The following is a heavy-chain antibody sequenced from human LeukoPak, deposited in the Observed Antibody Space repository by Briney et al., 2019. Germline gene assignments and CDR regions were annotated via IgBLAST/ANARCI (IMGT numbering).Heavy chain of an antibody. Sequence: SETLSLTCAVYGGSFSGYSWTWIRQSPGKGLEWIGQINDRGSTKYNPSLKSRVAISVDTSKNQFFLILNSVTAADTAVYYCARGAPGYWGQGTLVTVSS. J-gene: IGHJ4*02. CDR3: ARGAPGY. CDR2: INDRGST. CDR1: GGSFSGYS. V-gene: IGHV4-34*01.